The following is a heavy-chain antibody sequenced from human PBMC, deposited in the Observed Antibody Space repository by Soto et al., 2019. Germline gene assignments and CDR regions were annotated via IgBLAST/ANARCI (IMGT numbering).Heavy chain of an antibody. J-gene: IGHJ6*02. CDR2: ISGSGGSK. V-gene: IGHV3-23*01. Sequence: GGSLRLSCAASGFTFSSYAMSWVCKAPGKGLEWVSAISGSGGSKYYADTVNGRFTLSRDNSKNTLYLQMNSLRAEDTAVYYCAKEGKTRIAARRDYYYGMDVWGQGTTVTVSS. CDR3: AKEGKTRIAARRDYYYGMDV. D-gene: IGHD6-6*01. CDR1: GFTFSSYA.